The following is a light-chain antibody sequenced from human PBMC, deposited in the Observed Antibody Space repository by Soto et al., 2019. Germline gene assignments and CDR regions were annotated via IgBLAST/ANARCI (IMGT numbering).Light chain of an antibody. V-gene: IGKV1-27*01. J-gene: IGKJ1*01. Sequence: DIQMTQSPSSLSASVGDRVTITCRASQGISNYLAWYQQTPGKVPKLLIYAASTLQSGVPSRFSGRGSGTDFTLPLSRLQTEDVATYYCQKYNSALLTFGQGTKVDIK. CDR2: AAS. CDR3: QKYNSALLT. CDR1: QGISNY.